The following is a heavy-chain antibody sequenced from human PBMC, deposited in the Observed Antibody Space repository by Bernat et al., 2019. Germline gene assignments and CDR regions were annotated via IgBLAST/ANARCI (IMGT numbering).Heavy chain of an antibody. CDR1: GDSISTYY. J-gene: IGHJ2*01. CDR2: IYYSGST. Sequence: QVQLQESGPGLVKPSETLSLTCTVSGDSISTYYWSWIRQPPGKGLEWIGYIYYSGSTHYNPSLKGRVTISVDTSKNQFSLNLSSVTAADTGVYYCARETYVAGSLWFFDLWGRGTLVTVSS. D-gene: IGHD6-19*01. V-gene: IGHV4-59*01. CDR3: ARETYVAGSLWFFDL.